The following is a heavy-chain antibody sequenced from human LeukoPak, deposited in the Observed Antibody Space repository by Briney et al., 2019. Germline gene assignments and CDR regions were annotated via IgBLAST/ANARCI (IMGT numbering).Heavy chain of an antibody. J-gene: IGHJ6*04. D-gene: IGHD2/OR15-2a*01. V-gene: IGHV3-23*01. CDR2: ISGSGGST. CDR1: GFTFSNYA. CDR3: AKSREYGGRTTVLGVVDV. Sequence: PGGSLRLSCAASGFTFSNYAMSWVRQAPGKGLEWVSGISGSGGSTYYADSVKGRFTISRDNSKNTLYLQLNSQRAEDTAVYHCAKSREYGGRTTVLGVVDVWGKGTTVTVSS.